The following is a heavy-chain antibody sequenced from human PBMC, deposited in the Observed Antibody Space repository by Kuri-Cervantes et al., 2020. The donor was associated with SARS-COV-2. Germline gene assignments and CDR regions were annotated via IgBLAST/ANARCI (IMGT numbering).Heavy chain of an antibody. D-gene: IGHD2-21*01. V-gene: IGHV3-23*01. J-gene: IGHJ6*02. CDR2: ISGSGGST. Sequence: GESLKISCAASGFTFSSYAMSWVRRAPGKGLEWVSAISGSGGSTYYADSVKGRFTISRDNSKNTLYLQMNSLRAEDTAVYYCAKVAQLTYCGGDCYFYYYYGMDVWGQGTTVTVSS. CDR3: AKVAQLTYCGGDCYFYYYYGMDV. CDR1: GFTFSSYA.